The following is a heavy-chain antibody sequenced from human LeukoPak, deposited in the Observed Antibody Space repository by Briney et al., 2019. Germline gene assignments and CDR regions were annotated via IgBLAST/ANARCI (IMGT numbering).Heavy chain of an antibody. V-gene: IGHV3-21*01. CDR1: GFTFSSYS. J-gene: IGHJ6*03. Sequence: PGGSLRLSCAASGFTFSSYSMNWVRQAPGKGLEWVSSISSSGSYIYYADSVKGRFTISRDNAKNSLYLQMNSLRAEDTAVYYCARDLSDSSGWYRVYGGFYYYYYMDVWGKGTTVTVSS. CDR2: ISSSGSYI. D-gene: IGHD6-19*01. CDR3: ARDLSDSSGWYRVYGGFYYYYYMDV.